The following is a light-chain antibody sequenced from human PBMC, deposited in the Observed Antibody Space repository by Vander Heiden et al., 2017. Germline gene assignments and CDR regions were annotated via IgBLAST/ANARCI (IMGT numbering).Light chain of an antibody. CDR3: QQSDSPLIT. J-gene: IGKJ4*01. Sequence: DIQMTQSPSSLSASVGDRVTITCRATQSIGSYLNWYQHSPGKAPNLLIYGASSLRTGVRPRFSGSGSGRDFTRTISRMQPEDDATYYCQQSDSPLITFGGGTKVVIK. V-gene: IGKV1-39*01. CDR1: QSIGSY. CDR2: GAS.